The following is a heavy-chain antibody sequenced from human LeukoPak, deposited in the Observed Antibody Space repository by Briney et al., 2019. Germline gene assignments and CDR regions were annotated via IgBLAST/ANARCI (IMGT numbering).Heavy chain of an antibody. Sequence: SETLSLTCTVSGGSISSSSYYWSWIRQPPGKGLEWIGYIYYSGSTNYNPSLKSRVTISVDTSKNQFSLKLSSVTAADTAVYYCARGLYGDYVFYYYYYMDVWGKGTTVTVSS. J-gene: IGHJ6*03. CDR1: GGSISSSSYY. D-gene: IGHD4-17*01. V-gene: IGHV4-61*01. CDR3: ARGLYGDYVFYYYYYMDV. CDR2: IYYSGST.